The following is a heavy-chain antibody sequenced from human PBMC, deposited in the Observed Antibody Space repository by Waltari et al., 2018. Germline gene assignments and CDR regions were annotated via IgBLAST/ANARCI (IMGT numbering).Heavy chain of an antibody. J-gene: IGHJ4*02. CDR2: IKEDGGEK. V-gene: IGHV3-7*01. D-gene: IGHD3-10*01. Sequence: EVQLVESGGGLVQPGGSLRLSCAACGLSFSNFWMSWVRQAPGKGLEWVASIKEDGGEKYYVDSLKGRIIISRDNAKNSLYLQMNSLRVEDTAVYYCARDRGYFDYWGLGTLVTVSS. CDR3: ARDRGYFDY. CDR1: GLSFSNFW.